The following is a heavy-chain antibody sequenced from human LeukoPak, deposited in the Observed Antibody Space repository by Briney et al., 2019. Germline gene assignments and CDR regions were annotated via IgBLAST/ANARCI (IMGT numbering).Heavy chain of an antibody. Sequence: ASVKVSCKASGGTFSSYAISWVRQAPGQGLEWMGWINPNSGGTNYAQKFQGRVTMTRDTSISTAYMELSRLRSDDTAVYYCARDEEQQLVPFDYWGQGTLVTVSS. J-gene: IGHJ4*02. CDR1: GGTFSSYA. CDR3: ARDEEQQLVPFDY. D-gene: IGHD6-13*01. V-gene: IGHV1-2*02. CDR2: INPNSGGT.